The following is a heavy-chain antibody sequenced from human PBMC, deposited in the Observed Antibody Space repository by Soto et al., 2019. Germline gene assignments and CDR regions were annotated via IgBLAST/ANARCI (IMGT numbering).Heavy chain of an antibody. J-gene: IGHJ5*01. CDR1: GYTFTDYA. CDR3: ATDSWVTTGRFAF. D-gene: IGHD4-17*01. CDR2: IDAGHGNI. V-gene: IGHV1-3*01. Sequence: ASVKVSCKASGYTFTDYALHWVRQAPGQGPEWMAWIDAGHGNIKYSQRFQGRLIATSDTSANTGYMELSSLTSEDSAVYYCATDSWVTTGRFAFWGQGTLVTVSS.